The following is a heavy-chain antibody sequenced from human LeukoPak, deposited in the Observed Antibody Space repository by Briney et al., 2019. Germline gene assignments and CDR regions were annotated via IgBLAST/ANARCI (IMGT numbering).Heavy chain of an antibody. D-gene: IGHD3-22*01. CDR1: GFKFSSYG. Sequence: GGSLRLSCAASGFKFSSYGMSWVRQAPGKGLEWVANIKQDGSEKYYVDSVKGRFTISRDNAKNSLYLQMNSLRAEDTAVYYCARVGYYDSSGSHYYYYYMDVWGKGTTVTVSS. CDR2: IKQDGSEK. CDR3: ARVGYYDSSGSHYYYYYMDV. V-gene: IGHV3-7*01. J-gene: IGHJ6*03.